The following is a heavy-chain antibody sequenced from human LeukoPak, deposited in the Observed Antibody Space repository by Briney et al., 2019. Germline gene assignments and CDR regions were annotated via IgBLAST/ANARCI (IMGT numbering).Heavy chain of an antibody. V-gene: IGHV3-7*03. Sequence: GGSLRLSCTASGFSLGSYWMSWVRQAPGKGLEWVANINQDASRKYYAGSVTGRFSVSRDNAQNSLHLQMDSLRAEDTAVYYCVREGPNLFEYWGQGTLVTVSP. CDR3: VREGPNLFEY. CDR2: INQDASRK. J-gene: IGHJ4*02. CDR1: GFSLGSYW. D-gene: IGHD5-24*01.